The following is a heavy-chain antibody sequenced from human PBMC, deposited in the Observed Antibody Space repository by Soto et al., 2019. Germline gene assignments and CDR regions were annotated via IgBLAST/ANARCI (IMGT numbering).Heavy chain of an antibody. Sequence: SETLSLTCTVSGGSISSSSYYWGWIRQPPGKGLEWIGSIYYSGRTYYNPSLKSRVTMSVDTSKNQFSLRLSSVTAADTAVYYCARGSVVAATLFDYWGQGTLVTVSS. J-gene: IGHJ4*02. V-gene: IGHV4-39*01. D-gene: IGHD2-15*01. CDR1: GGSISSSSYY. CDR3: ARGSVVAATLFDY. CDR2: IYYSGRT.